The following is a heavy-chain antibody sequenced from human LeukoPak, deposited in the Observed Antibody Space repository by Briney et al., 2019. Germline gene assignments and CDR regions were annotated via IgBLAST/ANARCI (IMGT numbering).Heavy chain of an antibody. V-gene: IGHV1-2*02. CDR1: GYPFSGYY. Sequence: ASVKVSCKASGYPFSGYYMHWVRQAPGQGLEWMGWINPNSGGTKYAQKFQDRVTLTRDTSISTAYMELTNLRSDDTAVYYCARPNGDYYNWFDPWGQGTLVTVSS. CDR3: ARPNGDYYNWFDP. J-gene: IGHJ5*02. CDR2: INPNSGGT. D-gene: IGHD4-17*01.